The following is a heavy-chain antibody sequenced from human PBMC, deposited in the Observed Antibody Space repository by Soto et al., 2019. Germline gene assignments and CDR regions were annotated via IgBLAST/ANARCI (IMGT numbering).Heavy chain of an antibody. CDR3: ARDGNFAFRGYSFGFDF. CDR1: GYRFTTHY. V-gene: IGHV1-2*06. Sequence: ASVKVSCKASGYRFTTHYIHCVRQAPGQGLEWMGRMNVGTGGTTYAQKFQGRVTMTRDTSISTAYMEVSSLKSDDTAIYYCARDGNFAFRGYSFGFDFWGQGTLVTVSS. CDR2: MNVGTGGT. J-gene: IGHJ4*02. D-gene: IGHD5-18*01.